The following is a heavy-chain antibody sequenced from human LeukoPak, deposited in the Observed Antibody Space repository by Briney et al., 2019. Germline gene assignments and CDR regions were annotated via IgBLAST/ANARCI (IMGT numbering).Heavy chain of an antibody. CDR3: ARELRYYDSSGYNYFDY. V-gene: IGHV4-61*08. CDR2: IYYSGST. J-gene: IGHJ4*02. D-gene: IGHD3-22*01. Sequence: SETLSLTCAVSGGSISSGGYSWSWIRQPPGKGLEWIGYIYYSGSTNYNPSLKSRVTISVDTSKNQFSLKLSSVTAADTAVYYCARELRYYDSSGYNYFDYWGQGTLVTVSS. CDR1: GGSISSGGYS.